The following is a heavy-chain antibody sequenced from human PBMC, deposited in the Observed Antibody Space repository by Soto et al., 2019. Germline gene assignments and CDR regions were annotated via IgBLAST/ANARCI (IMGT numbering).Heavy chain of an antibody. CDR3: AKEPWPYSSGWFFIH. Sequence: QVHLVESGGGVVQPGRSLRLSCAASGFTFRNYGMHWVRQAPGKGLEWMGVIAYDGGSTYFADSVKGRITMSRDNSKDTLYLQFNSLTSDDTAVYYCAKEPWPYSSGWFFIHWGQGTQVTVSS. CDR1: GFTFRNYG. CDR2: IAYDGGST. J-gene: IGHJ4*02. V-gene: IGHV3-30*18. D-gene: IGHD6-19*01.